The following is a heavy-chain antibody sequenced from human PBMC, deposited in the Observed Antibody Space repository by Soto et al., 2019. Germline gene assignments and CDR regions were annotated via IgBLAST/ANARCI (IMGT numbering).Heavy chain of an antibody. Sequence: GGSLRLSCAASGFTLSSYAMHWVRQAPGKGLEYVSAISSNGGSTYYANSVKGRFTISRDNSKNTLYLQMGSLRAEDMAVYYCAKAEDYDRYHFDYWGQRTLVTVSS. CDR1: GFTLSSYA. D-gene: IGHD3-16*01. V-gene: IGHV3-64*01. CDR3: AKAEDYDRYHFDY. CDR2: ISSNGGST. J-gene: IGHJ4*02.